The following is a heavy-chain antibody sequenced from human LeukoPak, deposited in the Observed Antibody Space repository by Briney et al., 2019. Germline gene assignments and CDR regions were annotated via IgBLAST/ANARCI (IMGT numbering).Heavy chain of an antibody. CDR1: GGSISSGDYY. Sequence: SETLSLTCTVSGGSISSGDYYWGGDSYWSWIRQPPGKGLEWIGYIYYSGSTNYNPSLKSRATISVDTSKNQFSLKLSSVTAADTAVYYCARVQLPPATFDYWGQGTLVTVSS. D-gene: IGHD6-6*01. V-gene: IGHV4-61*08. CDR2: IYYSGST. J-gene: IGHJ4*02. CDR3: ARVQLPPATFDY.